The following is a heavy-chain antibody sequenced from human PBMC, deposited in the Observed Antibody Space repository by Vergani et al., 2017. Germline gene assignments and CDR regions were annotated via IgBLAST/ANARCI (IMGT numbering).Heavy chain of an antibody. V-gene: IGHV3-48*01. D-gene: IGHD5-18*01. CDR3: SRSGYSYGLYYYYYYMDV. J-gene: IGHJ6*03. CDR2: ISSSSSTI. Sequence: VQLVESGGGLVQLGGSLRLSCAASGFTFSSYSMNWVRPAPGKGLEWVSYISSSSSTIYYADSVKGRFTISRDNAKNSLYLQMNSLRAEDTAVYYCSRSGYSYGLYYYYYYMDVWGKGTTVTVSS. CDR1: GFTFSSYS.